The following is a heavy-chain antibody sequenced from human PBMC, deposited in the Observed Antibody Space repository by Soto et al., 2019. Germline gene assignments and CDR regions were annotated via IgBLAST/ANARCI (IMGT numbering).Heavy chain of an antibody. CDR3: SKTYLWLGGKDYGMVL. CDR2: INGGNGQT. Sequence: QVRLVQSGAEEKKPGASVIVSCKGSGFTFTSYVIHWLRQAPGQRLEWMGCINGGNGQTEVSQNLQGRVAIRRETSASTAYMELSSLRPEDTAVYYCSKTYLWLGGKDYGMVLWGQGTTVTVSS. D-gene: IGHD3-16*01. CDR1: GFTFTSYV. J-gene: IGHJ6*02. V-gene: IGHV1-3*05.